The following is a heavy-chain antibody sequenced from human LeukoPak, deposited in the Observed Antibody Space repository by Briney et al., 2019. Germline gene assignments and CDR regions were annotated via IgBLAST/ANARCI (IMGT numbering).Heavy chain of an antibody. Sequence: SETLSLTCTVSGGSISSYYWSWIRQPPGKGLEWIGYIYYSGSTNYNPSLKSRVTISVDTSKNQFSLKLSSVTAADTAVYYCARDLDSSLDYWGQGTLVTVSS. V-gene: IGHV4-59*01. D-gene: IGHD6-13*01. CDR2: IYYSGST. CDR1: GGSISSYY. J-gene: IGHJ4*02. CDR3: ARDLDSSLDY.